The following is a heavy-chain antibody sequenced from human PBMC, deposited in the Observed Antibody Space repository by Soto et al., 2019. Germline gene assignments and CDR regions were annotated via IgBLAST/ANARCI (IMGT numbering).Heavy chain of an antibody. V-gene: IGHV4-39*01. CDR3: ARLGFCSSTNCYATNWFDP. CDR2: IYYSGST. D-gene: IGHD2-2*01. J-gene: IGHJ5*02. CDR1: GGSISTTGYY. Sequence: SETLSLTCTVSGGSISTTGYYWGWIRQPPGKGLEWIGNIYYSGSTYYNPSLKSRVTISVDTSKNQFSPKLSSVTAADTAVYYCARLGFCSSTNCYATNWFDPWGQGTLVTVSS.